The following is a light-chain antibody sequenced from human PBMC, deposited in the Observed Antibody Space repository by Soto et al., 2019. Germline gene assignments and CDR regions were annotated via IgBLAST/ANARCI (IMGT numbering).Light chain of an antibody. V-gene: IGLV2-14*01. CDR1: SSDIGTYNY. Sequence: QSALTQPASVSGSPGQSITISCTGSSSDIGTYNYLSWYQQHPGKAPKLMIYEVSDRPSGISNRFSGSKSGNTASLTISGLQAEDEADYYCSSYTSSGTHWVFGGGTQLTVL. J-gene: IGLJ3*02. CDR3: SSYTSSGTHWV. CDR2: EVS.